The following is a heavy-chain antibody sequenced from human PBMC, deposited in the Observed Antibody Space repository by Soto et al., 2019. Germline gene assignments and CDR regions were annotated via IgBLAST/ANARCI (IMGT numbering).Heavy chain of an antibody. J-gene: IGHJ4*02. CDR1: GASISSGDSY. V-gene: IGHV4-31*11. CDR3: AREPYCTSATCFIHFDS. Sequence: QVQLQESGPGLVKPSQTLSLTCAVSGASISSGDSYWNWLRQRPGQGLEWIGYIFQTRSTYYNPSPTSRVTISLDSSKNQFSLKLTSAPAADTAVYFCAREPYCTSATCFIHFDSWGQGSLVTVSS. CDR2: IFQTRST. D-gene: IGHD2-2*01.